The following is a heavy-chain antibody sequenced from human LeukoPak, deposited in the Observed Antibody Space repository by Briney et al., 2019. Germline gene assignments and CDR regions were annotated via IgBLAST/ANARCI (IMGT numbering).Heavy chain of an antibody. J-gene: IGHJ5*02. CDR3: AREVDDGLWFGELSNWFDP. CDR1: GFTFNTYS. D-gene: IGHD3-10*01. Sequence: GGSLRLSCAASGFTFNTYSMNWVRQAPGKGLVWVSRINSDGSSTSYADSVKGRFTISRDNAKNTLYLQMNSLRAEDTAVYYCAREVDDGLWFGELSNWFDPWGQGTLVTVSS. CDR2: INSDGSST. V-gene: IGHV3-74*01.